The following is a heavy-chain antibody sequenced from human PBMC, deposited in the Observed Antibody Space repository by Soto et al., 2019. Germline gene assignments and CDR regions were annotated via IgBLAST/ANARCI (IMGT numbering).Heavy chain of an antibody. Sequence: ASVKVSCKVSGYTLTELSMHWVRQAPGKGLEWMGGFDPEDGETIYAQKFQGRVTMTEDTSTDTAYMELSSLRSEDTAVYYCATSRSERYYYDSSGYYFDYWGQGTLVTVSS. CDR1: GYTLTELS. D-gene: IGHD3-22*01. CDR3: ATSRSERYYYDSSGYYFDY. J-gene: IGHJ4*02. V-gene: IGHV1-24*01. CDR2: FDPEDGET.